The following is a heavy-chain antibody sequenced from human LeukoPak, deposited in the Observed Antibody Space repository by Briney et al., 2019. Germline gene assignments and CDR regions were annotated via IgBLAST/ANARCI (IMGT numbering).Heavy chain of an antibody. V-gene: IGHV3-48*03. CDR2: IGTITTST. D-gene: IGHD6-13*01. Sequence: SGGSLRLSCAASGFTFRIYEMNWVRQTPGKGLEGVSYIGTITTSTYDADSVKGRFTVSRDDAKSSLYLQMSSLRAEDTAVYYCARTVYDLRGQRLVPGLEYWGQGTLVTVSS. CDR1: GFTFRIYE. J-gene: IGHJ4*02. CDR3: ARTVYDLRGQRLVPGLEY.